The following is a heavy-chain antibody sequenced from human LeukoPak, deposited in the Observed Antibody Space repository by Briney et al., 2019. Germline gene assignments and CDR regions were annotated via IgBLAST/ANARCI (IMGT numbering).Heavy chain of an antibody. CDR1: GFTVSSNY. CDR3: ARDYGDYPPAYY. Sequence: GGSLRLSCAASGFTVSSNYMSWVRQAPGKGLEWVSYISSSSGTIYYADSVKGRFTISRDNAKNSLYLQMNSLRDEDTAVYYCARDYGDYPPAYYWGQGTLVTVSS. V-gene: IGHV3-48*02. J-gene: IGHJ4*02. CDR2: ISSSSGTI. D-gene: IGHD4-17*01.